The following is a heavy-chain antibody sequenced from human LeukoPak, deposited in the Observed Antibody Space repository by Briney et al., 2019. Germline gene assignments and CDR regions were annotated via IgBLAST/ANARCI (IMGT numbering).Heavy chain of an antibody. CDR3: ARDAYYYDSSGRGFDY. D-gene: IGHD3-22*01. J-gene: IGHJ4*02. CDR2: IYYSGST. CDR1: GDSISSGSYY. V-gene: IGHV4-61*01. Sequence: SETLSLTCTVSGDSISSGSYYWSWIRQPPGKGLEWIGYIYYSGSTNYNPSLKSRVTISVDTSKNQFSLKLSSVTAADTAVYYCARDAYYYDSSGRGFDYWGQGTLVTVSS.